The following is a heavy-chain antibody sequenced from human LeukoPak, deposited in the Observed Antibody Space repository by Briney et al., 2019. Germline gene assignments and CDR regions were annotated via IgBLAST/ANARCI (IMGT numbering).Heavy chain of an antibody. D-gene: IGHD5-18*01. CDR3: ARSGYSYGLDY. V-gene: IGHV4-34*01. Sequence: NPSETLSLTCAVYGGSFSGYYWSWIRQPPGKGLEWIGEINHSGSTNYNPSLKSRVTISVDTSKNQFSLKLSSVTAADTAVYYCARSGYSYGLDYWGQGTLVTVSS. J-gene: IGHJ4*02. CDR1: GGSFSGYY. CDR2: INHSGST.